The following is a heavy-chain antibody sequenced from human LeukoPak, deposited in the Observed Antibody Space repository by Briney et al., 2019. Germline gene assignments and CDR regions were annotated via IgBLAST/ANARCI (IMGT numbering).Heavy chain of an antibody. CDR2: IYPDDSQT. Sequence: GESLKISCKGFGYIFTSYWIGWVRLMPGKGLEWMGIIYPDDSQTRDSPSFQGQVTISADKSISTAYLQWSSLKASDTAMYYCARLGSGSYGDAFDIWGQGTLVTVSS. D-gene: IGHD3-10*01. CDR3: ARLGSGSYGDAFDI. CDR1: GYIFTSYW. V-gene: IGHV5-51*01. J-gene: IGHJ3*02.